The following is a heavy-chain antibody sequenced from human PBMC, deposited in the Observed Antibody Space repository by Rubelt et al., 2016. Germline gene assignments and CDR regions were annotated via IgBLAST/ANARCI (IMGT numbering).Heavy chain of an antibody. J-gene: IGHJ4*02. V-gene: IGHV3-30*04. CDR3: ARTDDTYGNDWYFVY. D-gene: IGHD5-18*01. Sequence: QVQLVESGGGVVQPGRSLRLSCAASGFTFSSYAMHWVRQAPGKGLAWVAVISNDGSNKYYADSVKGRFTIPRDNSKNTLSLQRNSLRVEDTAGYYCARTDDTYGNDWYFVYWGQGTLVTVSS. CDR1: GFTFSSYA. CDR2: ISNDGSNK.